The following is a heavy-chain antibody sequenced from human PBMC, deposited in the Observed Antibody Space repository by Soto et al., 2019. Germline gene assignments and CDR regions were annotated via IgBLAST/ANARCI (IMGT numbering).Heavy chain of an antibody. D-gene: IGHD3-16*01. CDR3: ARHLGGNHYYYGMDV. V-gene: IGHV1-69*12. CDR2: IIPIFGTA. Sequence: QVQLVQSGAEVKKPGSSVKVSCKASEGTFSSYAISWVRQAPGQGLEWMGGIIPIFGTAAYAQKFQGRVTITADESTSTAYMDLSSLRSEDTAVYYCARHLGGNHYYYGMDVWGQGTTVTVSS. J-gene: IGHJ6*02. CDR1: EGTFSSYA.